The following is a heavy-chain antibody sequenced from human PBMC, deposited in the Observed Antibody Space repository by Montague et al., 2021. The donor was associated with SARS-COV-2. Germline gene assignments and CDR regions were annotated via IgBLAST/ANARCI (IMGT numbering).Heavy chain of an antibody. V-gene: IGHV4-39*01. J-gene: IGHJ4*02. CDR3: ARSQLYYDLLTGFSVSYYFDY. CDR1: GDSIGSSHTY. D-gene: IGHD3-9*01. CDR2: VAYSGST. Sequence: SETLSLTCSVSGDSIGSSHTYWGWIRQPPGKGLEWIGCVAYSGSTYYNPSLQRRVTISVDTSKSQFSLKLNSVTAADTAVYYCARSQLYYDLLTGFSVSYYFDYWGQGTLATVSS.